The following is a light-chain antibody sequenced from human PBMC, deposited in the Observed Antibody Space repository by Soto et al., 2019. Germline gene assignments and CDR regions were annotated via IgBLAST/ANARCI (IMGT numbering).Light chain of an antibody. Sequence: QSALTQPASVSGSPGQSITISCTGNSSDVGAYDYVSWYQQHPDKAPKLMIYEVSYRPSGVSNRFSGSKSVNTATLSISGLQDEDEADYYCSSYTTSSTRVFGTGTKVTVL. CDR1: SSDVGAYDY. CDR2: EVS. J-gene: IGLJ1*01. V-gene: IGLV2-14*03. CDR3: SSYTTSSTRV.